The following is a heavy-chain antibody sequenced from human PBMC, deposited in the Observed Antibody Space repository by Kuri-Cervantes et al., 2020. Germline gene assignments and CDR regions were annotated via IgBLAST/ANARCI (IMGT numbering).Heavy chain of an antibody. CDR1: GFTFSTSA. J-gene: IGHJ4*02. CDR3: ARAGFEMATIYYFDY. CDR2: ISPTGDTT. D-gene: IGHD5-24*01. V-gene: IGHV3-23*01. Sequence: GGSLRLSCAASGFTFSTSAMAWVRQAPGKGLECVSGISPTGDTTYYVDSVKGRFTISRDNSKNTLYLQMNSLRAEDTAVYYCARAGFEMATIYYFDYWGQGTLVTVSS.